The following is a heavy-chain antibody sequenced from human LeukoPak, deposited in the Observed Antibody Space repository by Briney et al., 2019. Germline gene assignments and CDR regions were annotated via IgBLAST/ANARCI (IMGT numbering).Heavy chain of an antibody. Sequence: ASVKVSCKSSIYTFNTSYIHWVRHHPGQGRECVGILNHHDGGTSYTRKFQGRVNMPRDTSTSTVYMELSSLRSEDTALYYCAREIASSSYFDYWGQGTEVTVSS. CDR1: IYTFNTSY. CDR3: AREIASSSYFDY. CDR2: LNHHDGGT. D-gene: IGHD6-13*01. V-gene: IGHV1-46*02. J-gene: IGHJ4*02.